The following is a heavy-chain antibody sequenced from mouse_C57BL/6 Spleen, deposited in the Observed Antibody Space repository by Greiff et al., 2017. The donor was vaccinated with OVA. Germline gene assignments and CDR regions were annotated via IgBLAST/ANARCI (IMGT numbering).Heavy chain of an antibody. Sequence: LVESGAELVKPGASVKISCKASGYAFSSYWMNWVKQRPGKGLEWIGQIYPGDGDTNYNGKFKGKATLTADKSSSTAYMQLSSLTSEDSAVYFCARVGKGYFDVWGTGTTVTVSS. J-gene: IGHJ1*03. D-gene: IGHD1-3*01. CDR2: IYPGDGDT. V-gene: IGHV1-80*01. CDR3: ARVGKGYFDV. CDR1: GYAFSSYW.